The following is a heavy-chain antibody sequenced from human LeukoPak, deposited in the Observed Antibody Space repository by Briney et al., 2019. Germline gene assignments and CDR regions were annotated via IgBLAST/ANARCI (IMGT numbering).Heavy chain of an antibody. Sequence: SETLSLTCTVSGGSISSYYWSWIRQPPGKGLEWIGYIYYSGSTNYNPSLKSRVTISVDTSKNQFSLKLSSVTAADTAVYYCERGKKQQLTPFDYWGQGTLVTVSS. CDR1: GGSISSYY. CDR2: IYYSGST. V-gene: IGHV4-59*01. J-gene: IGHJ4*02. D-gene: IGHD6-13*01. CDR3: ERGKKQQLTPFDY.